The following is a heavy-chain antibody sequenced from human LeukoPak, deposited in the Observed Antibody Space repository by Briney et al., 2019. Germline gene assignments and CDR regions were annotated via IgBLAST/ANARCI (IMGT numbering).Heavy chain of an antibody. D-gene: IGHD3-22*01. Sequence: GGSLRLSCAASGFTFSGSAMHWVRQASGKGLEWVGRIRSKANSYATAYAASVKGRFTISRDDSKNTAYLQMNSLKTEDTAVYYCTRDNGDYYWSPPTDDWGQGTLVTVSS. CDR1: GFTFSGSA. V-gene: IGHV3-73*01. CDR2: IRSKANSYAT. CDR3: TRDNGDYYWSPPTDD. J-gene: IGHJ4*02.